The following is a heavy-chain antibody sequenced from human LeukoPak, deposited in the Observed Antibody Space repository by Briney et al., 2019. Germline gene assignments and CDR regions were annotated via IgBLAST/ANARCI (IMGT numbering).Heavy chain of an antibody. CDR3: ARTYDSSAYWYFDL. J-gene: IGHJ2*01. CDR2: IYPGDSDI. V-gene: IGHV5-51*01. CDR1: GYSFTTHW. D-gene: IGHD3-22*01. Sequence: GESLKISCKGSGYSFTTHWIGWVRQMPGKGLEWMGIIYPGDSDIEYNPSFQGQVTISADKSISTAYLQWSSLKASDTATYYCARTYDSSAYWYFDLWGRGTLVTVSS.